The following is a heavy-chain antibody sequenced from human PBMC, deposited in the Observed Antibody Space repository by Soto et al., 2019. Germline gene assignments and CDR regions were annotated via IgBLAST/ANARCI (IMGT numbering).Heavy chain of an antibody. V-gene: IGHV3-23*01. Sequence: EVQLLESGGGLVPPGGSLRLSCAASGFIFSHYAMSWVRQTPGKGLEWVSTISGSGGSTYYADSMKGRFTISRDNSKNTLYLQMNSLRAEDTAVYYCAVLTDCTNGVCTRPCDYWGQGTLVTVSS. CDR2: ISGSGGST. CDR1: GFIFSHYA. D-gene: IGHD2-8*01. CDR3: AVLTDCTNGVCTRPCDY. J-gene: IGHJ4*02.